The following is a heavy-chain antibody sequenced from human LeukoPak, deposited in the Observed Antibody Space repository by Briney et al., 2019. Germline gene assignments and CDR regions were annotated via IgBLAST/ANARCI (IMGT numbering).Heavy chain of an antibody. J-gene: IGHJ4*02. CDR3: ARQEGYCSGGSCYFIDY. V-gene: IGHV5-51*01. CDR2: IYPGDSDT. CDR1: GYSFTSYW. Sequence: GESLKISCKGSGYSFTSYWIGWVRQMPGKGLGWMGIIYPGDSDTRYSPSFQGQVTISADKSISTAYLQRSSLKASDTAMYYCARQEGYCSGGSCYFIDYWGQGTLVTVSS. D-gene: IGHD2-15*01.